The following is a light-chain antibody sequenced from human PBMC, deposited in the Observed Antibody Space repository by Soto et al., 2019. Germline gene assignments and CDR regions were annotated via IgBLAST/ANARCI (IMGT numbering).Light chain of an antibody. CDR3: QQYAGSPRT. Sequence: EIVLTQSPGTLSFSPGESGTLSCRASQNLGPSDLAWFQQKSGQAPRLLISSASRSATAIPDRSTRSGSGTDFTLTINRVEPEDFAVYFCQQYAGSPRTLGQGTRVDIK. CDR2: SAS. V-gene: IGKV3-20*01. CDR1: QNLGPSD. J-gene: IGKJ1*01.